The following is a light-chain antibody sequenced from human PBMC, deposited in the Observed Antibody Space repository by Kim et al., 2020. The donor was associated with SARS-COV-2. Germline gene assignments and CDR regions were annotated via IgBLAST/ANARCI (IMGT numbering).Light chain of an antibody. V-gene: IGLV1-44*01. CDR3: ATWDDRLDVWM. CDR1: SSNIGRNT. Sequence: QRVTISCSGSSSNIGRNTVNWYQQFPGTAPQLLIDTDDRRPSGVSDRVSCSKSGTSASLAISALRSEDEADYYCATWDDRLDVWMFGGGTKLTVL. J-gene: IGLJ3*02. CDR2: TDD.